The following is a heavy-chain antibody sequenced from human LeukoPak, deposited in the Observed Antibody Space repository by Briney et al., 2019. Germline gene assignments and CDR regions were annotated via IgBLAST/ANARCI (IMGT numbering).Heavy chain of an antibody. CDR3: ACETRILFEGPRGNWFDP. CDR2: INHSGST. D-gene: IGHD2-15*01. Sequence: SETLSLTCAVYGGSFSGYYWSWIRQPPGKGLEWIGEINHSGSTNYNPSLKSRVTISVDTSKNQFSLKLSSVTAADTAVYYCACETRILFEGPRGNWFDPWGQGTLVTVSS. CDR1: GGSFSGYY. J-gene: IGHJ5*02. V-gene: IGHV4-34*01.